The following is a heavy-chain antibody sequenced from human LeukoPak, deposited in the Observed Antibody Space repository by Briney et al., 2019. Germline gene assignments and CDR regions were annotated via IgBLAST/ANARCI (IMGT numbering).Heavy chain of an antibody. J-gene: IGHJ4*02. CDR2: VYSDGKI. Sequence: GGSLRLSCAASGFTVSTNYMSWARQAPGKGLEWVSVVYSDGKICYADAVKGRFTNSKDNSRNTLYLQMNSLRAEDTAIYYCAKEGDNGGFFVLYYFDYWGQGALITVSS. D-gene: IGHD3-22*01. V-gene: IGHV3-53*01. CDR1: GFTVSTNY. CDR3: AKEGDNGGFFVLYYFDY.